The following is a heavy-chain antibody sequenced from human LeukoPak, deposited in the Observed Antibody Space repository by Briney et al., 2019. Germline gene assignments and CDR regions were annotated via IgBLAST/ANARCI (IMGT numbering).Heavy chain of an antibody. CDR2: ISAYNGNT. CDR1: GYTFTSYG. Sequence: LRASVKVSCKASGYTFTSYGISWVRQAPGQGLEWMGWISAYNGNTNYAQKLQGRVTMTTDTSTSTAYMELRSLRSDDTAVYYCVRAEYSGSYPTGYWGQGTLVTVSS. V-gene: IGHV1-18*01. CDR3: VRAEYSGSYPTGY. D-gene: IGHD1-26*01. J-gene: IGHJ4*02.